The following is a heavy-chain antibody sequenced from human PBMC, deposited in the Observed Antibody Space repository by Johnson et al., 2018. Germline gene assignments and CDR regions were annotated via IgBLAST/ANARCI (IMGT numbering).Heavy chain of an antibody. CDR2: IRSKAYGGTT. J-gene: IGHJ3*02. D-gene: IGHD3-3*01. CDR3: TRASPYDFWSGNAYDAFDI. Sequence: VQLVESGGGLVKPGRSLRLSCTASAFTFGDYAMSWFRQAPGKGLEWVGFIRSKAYGGTTEYDASVKGRFTISRDDSKSIAYPQMNSLKTEDTAVYYCTRASPYDFWSGNAYDAFDIWGQGTMVTISS. CDR1: AFTFGDYA. V-gene: IGHV3-49*05.